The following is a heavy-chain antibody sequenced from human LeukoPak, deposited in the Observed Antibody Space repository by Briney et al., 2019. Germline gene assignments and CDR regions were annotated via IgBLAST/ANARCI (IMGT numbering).Heavy chain of an antibody. CDR1: GFIFSSYG. D-gene: IGHD3-22*01. CDR2: IWYDGSNK. V-gene: IGHV3-33*06. Sequence: PGGSLRLSCAASGFIFSSYGMHWVRQAPGKGLEWVAVIWYDGSNKYYADSVKGRFTISRDNSKNTLYLQMNSLRAEDTAVYFCAKRGVVIRVILVGFHKEAYYFDSWGQGALVTVSS. J-gene: IGHJ4*02. CDR3: AKRGVVIRVILVGFHKEAYYFDS.